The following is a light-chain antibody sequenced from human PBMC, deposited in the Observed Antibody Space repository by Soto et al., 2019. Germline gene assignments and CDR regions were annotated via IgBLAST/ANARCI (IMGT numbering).Light chain of an antibody. V-gene: IGKV1-33*01. J-gene: IGKJ4*01. CDR3: QQHHSLPRN. Sequence: DIQMTQSPSSLSASVGDRVTITCQASQAISNQLSWYQQKPGKAPKLLIYDASNLETGVPSGCSGSGSGTDFTFTITSLQPENVATYYCQQHHSLPRNFGGGTKVEIK. CDR2: DAS. CDR1: QAISNQ.